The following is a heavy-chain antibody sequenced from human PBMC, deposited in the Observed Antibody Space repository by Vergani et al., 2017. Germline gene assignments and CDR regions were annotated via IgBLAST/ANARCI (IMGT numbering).Heavy chain of an antibody. J-gene: IGHJ2*01. V-gene: IGHV4-30-4*08. D-gene: IGHD3-22*01. CDR3: ARDVGYYYDSSGYSHWYFDR. CDR1: GGSISSGDYY. Sequence: QVQLQESGPGLVKPSQTLSLTCTVSGGSISSGDYYWSWIRQPPGKGLEWIGYIYYSGSTYYNPSLKSRVTISVDTSKNQFSLKLSSVTAADTAVYYCARDVGYYYDSSGYSHWYFDRWGRGTLVTVSS. CDR2: IYYSGST.